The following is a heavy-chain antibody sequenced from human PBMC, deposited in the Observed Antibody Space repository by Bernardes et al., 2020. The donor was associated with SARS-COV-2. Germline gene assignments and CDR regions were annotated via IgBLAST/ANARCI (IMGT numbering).Heavy chain of an antibody. CDR1: GFTFRSYD. D-gene: IGHD3-22*01. Sequence: GGSLRLSCAASGFTFRSYDMHWVRQGIGPGLEWVSGIGSAGDPYYPGSVKGRFTISRENAKNSLFLQMNSLRAGDTAVYYCARGARAYSDSSGYFSPPFDYWGQGILGTVSP. CDR2: IGSAGDP. J-gene: IGHJ4*02. V-gene: IGHV3-13*05. CDR3: ARGARAYSDSSGYFSPPFDY.